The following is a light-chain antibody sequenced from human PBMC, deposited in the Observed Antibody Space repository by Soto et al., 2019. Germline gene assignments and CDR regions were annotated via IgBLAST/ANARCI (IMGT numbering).Light chain of an antibody. Sequence: EIVLTQSPATLSLSPGARATLSCRASQSVGANLAWYQQKPGQAPRLLIWDASSRATGIPARFSGSGSGTEFTLPISSLEPEDFAVYYCQHRTNWPAFGGGTKV. V-gene: IGKV3-11*01. CDR3: QHRTNWPA. CDR1: QSVGAN. J-gene: IGKJ4*01. CDR2: DAS.